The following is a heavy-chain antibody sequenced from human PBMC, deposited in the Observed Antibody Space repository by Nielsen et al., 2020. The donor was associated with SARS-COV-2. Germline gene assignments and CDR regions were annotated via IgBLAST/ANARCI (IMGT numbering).Heavy chain of an antibody. J-gene: IGHJ4*02. D-gene: IGHD6-19*01. CDR1: GGSISSSSFY. Sequence: GSLRLSCTVSGGSISSSSFYWGWIRQPPGKGLEWIGSIYYSGSTYYNPSLKSRVTISVDTSKNQFSLKLSSVTAADTAVYFCARLEFSPSSGWYLDYWGQGTLVTVSS. CDR3: ARLEFSPSSGWYLDY. CDR2: IYYSGST. V-gene: IGHV4-39*01.